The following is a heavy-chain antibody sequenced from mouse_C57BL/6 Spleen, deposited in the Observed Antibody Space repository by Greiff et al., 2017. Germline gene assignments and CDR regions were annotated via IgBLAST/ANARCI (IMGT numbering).Heavy chain of an antibody. CDR1: GFTFSDYY. J-gene: IGHJ3*01. CDR2: INYDGSST. D-gene: IGHD2-4*01. V-gene: IGHV5-16*01. CDR3: ASYEYGGFAY. Sequence: EVQLKESEGGLVQPGSSMKLSCTASGFTFSDYYMAWVRQVPEKGLEWVANINYDGSSTYYLDSLKSRFIISRDNAKNILYLQRSSLESEDTATYYCASYEYGGFAYWGQGTLVTVSA.